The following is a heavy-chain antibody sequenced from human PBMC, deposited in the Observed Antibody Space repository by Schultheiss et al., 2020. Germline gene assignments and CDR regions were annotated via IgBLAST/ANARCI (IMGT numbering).Heavy chain of an antibody. J-gene: IGHJ3*02. CDR1: GGTFSSYA. V-gene: IGHV1-69*13. D-gene: IGHD3-10*01. CDR3: ARPFGSRPYDAFDI. CDR2: IIPIFGTA. Sequence: SVKVSCKASGGTFSSYAISWVRQAPGQGLEWMGGIIPIFGTANYAQKFQGRVTITADESTSTAYMELSSLRSEDTAVYYCARPFGSRPYDAFDIWGQGTMVTV.